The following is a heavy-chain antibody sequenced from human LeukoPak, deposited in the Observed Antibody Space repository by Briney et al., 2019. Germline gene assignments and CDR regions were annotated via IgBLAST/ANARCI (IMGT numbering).Heavy chain of an antibody. J-gene: IGHJ4*02. Sequence: ASVKVSCKASGGTFSSYAISWVRQAPGQGLEWMGWMNPNSGNTGYAQKFQGRVTMTRNTSISTAYMELSSLRSEDTAVYYCARVEYCSGGSCYPFDYWGQRTLVTVSS. CDR3: ARVEYCSGGSCYPFDY. CDR1: GGTFSSYA. CDR2: MNPNSGNT. V-gene: IGHV1-8*02. D-gene: IGHD2-15*01.